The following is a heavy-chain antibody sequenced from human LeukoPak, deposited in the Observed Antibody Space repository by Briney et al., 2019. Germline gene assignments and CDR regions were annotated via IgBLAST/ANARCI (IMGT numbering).Heavy chain of an antibody. CDR2: IRYDGSNK. CDR3: AKWVIKLVVPAGFDY. Sequence: GGSLRLSCAASGFTFSSYGMHWVRQAPGKGLEWVAFIRYDGSNKYYADSVKGRFTISRDNSKNTLYLQMNSLRAEDTAVYYCAKWVIKLVVPAGFDYWGQGTLVTVSS. V-gene: IGHV3-30*02. CDR1: GFTFSSYG. D-gene: IGHD2-2*01. J-gene: IGHJ4*02.